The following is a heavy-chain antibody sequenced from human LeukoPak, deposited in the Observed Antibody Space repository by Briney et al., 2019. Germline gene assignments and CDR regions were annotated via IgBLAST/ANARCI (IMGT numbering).Heavy chain of an antibody. D-gene: IGHD3-10*01. J-gene: IGHJ3*02. CDR2: IYHSGST. CDR3: ARDLLYYYGSGSPHDAFDI. CDR1: GYSISSGYY. V-gene: IGHV4-38-2*02. Sequence: SETLSPTCTVSGYSISSGYYWGWIRQPPGKGLEWIGSIYHSGSTYYNPSLKSRVTISVDTSKNQFSLKLSSVTAADTAVYYCARDLLYYYGSGSPHDAFDIWGQGTMVTVSS.